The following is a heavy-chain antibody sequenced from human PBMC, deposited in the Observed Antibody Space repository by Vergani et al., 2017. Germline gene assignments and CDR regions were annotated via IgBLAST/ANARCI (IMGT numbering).Heavy chain of an antibody. CDR3: AREDIVVVVAATPGAFDI. D-gene: IGHD2-15*01. J-gene: IGHJ3*02. CDR2: IYYSGST. V-gene: IGHV4-39*07. Sequence: QLQLQESGPGLVKPSETLSLTCTVSGGSISSSSYYWGWIRQPPGKGLGWIGSIYYSGSTYYNPSLKSRVTISVDTSKNQFSLKLSSVTAADTAVYYCAREDIVVVVAATPGAFDIWGQGTMVTVSS. CDR1: GGSISSSSYY.